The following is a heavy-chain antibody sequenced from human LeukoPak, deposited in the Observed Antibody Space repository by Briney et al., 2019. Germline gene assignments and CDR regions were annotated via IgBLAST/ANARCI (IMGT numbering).Heavy chain of an antibody. CDR2: ISSSSSKI. D-gene: IGHD5-18*01. J-gene: IGHJ4*02. CDR1: GFTFSSYS. Sequence: GGSLRLSCAASGFTFSSYSMNWVRQAPGKGLEWDSSISSSSSKIYYADSVKGRFTISRDNAKNSLYLQMNSLRAEDTAVYYCARLVYTAHLFDYWGQGTLVTVSS. V-gene: IGHV3-21*04. CDR3: ARLVYTAHLFDY.